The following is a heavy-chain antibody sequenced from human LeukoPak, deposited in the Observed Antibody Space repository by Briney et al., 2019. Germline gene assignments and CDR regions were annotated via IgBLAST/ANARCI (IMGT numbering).Heavy chain of an antibody. CDR2: IYYSGST. V-gene: IGHV4-39*07. Sequence: PSETPSLTCTVSGGSISSSSYYWGWIRQPPGKGLEWIGSIYYSGSTYYNPSLKSRVTISVDTSKNQFSLKLRSVTAADTAVYYCARENYFDYWGQGTLVTVSS. J-gene: IGHJ4*02. CDR1: GGSISSSSYY. CDR3: ARENYFDY.